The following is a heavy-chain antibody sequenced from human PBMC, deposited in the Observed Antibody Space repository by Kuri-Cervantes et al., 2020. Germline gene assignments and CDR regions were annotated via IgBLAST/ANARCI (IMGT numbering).Heavy chain of an antibody. D-gene: IGHD3-10*01. CDR3: ARIRGKKMVRGVPVSSWHYYGMDV. CDR1: GASINSGGYY. J-gene: IGHJ6*02. CDR2: IYYSGST. V-gene: IGHV4-31*02. Sequence: SCTVSGASINSGGYYWSWIRQHPGKGLEWIGYIYYSGSTYYNPSLKSRVTISVDTSKNQFSLKLSSVTAADTAVYYCARIRGKKMVRGVPVSSWHYYGMDVWGQGTTVTVSS.